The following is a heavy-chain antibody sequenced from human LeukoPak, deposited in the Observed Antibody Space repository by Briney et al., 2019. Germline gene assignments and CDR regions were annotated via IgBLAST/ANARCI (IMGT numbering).Heavy chain of an antibody. V-gene: IGHV3-7*01. CDR1: GFTFSSYR. CDR3: GRSGRRDDSTYFNIDS. Sequence: GGSLRLSCAVSGFTFSSYRMTWVRRTPGKGLEWVANIKADGSETDYVDSVKGRFTISRDNANNLLFPQMDSLRAEDTAVYHCGRSGRRDDSTYFNIDSWGQGTMVTVSS. D-gene: IGHD3-22*01. J-gene: IGHJ4*02. CDR2: IKADGSET.